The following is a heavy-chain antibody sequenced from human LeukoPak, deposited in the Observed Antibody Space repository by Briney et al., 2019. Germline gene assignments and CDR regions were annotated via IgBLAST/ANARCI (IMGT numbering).Heavy chain of an antibody. CDR2: IKSKTDGGTT. D-gene: IGHD6-13*01. V-gene: IGHV3-15*01. CDR3: TKEIAAAGYDY. J-gene: IGHJ4*02. CDR1: GFTFSNAW. Sequence: PGGSLRLSCAASGFTFSNAWMSWVRQAPGKGLEWVGRIKSKTDGGTTDYGAPVKGRFTISRDDSKNTLYLQMNSLKTEDTAVYYCTKEIAAAGYDYWGQGTLVTVSS.